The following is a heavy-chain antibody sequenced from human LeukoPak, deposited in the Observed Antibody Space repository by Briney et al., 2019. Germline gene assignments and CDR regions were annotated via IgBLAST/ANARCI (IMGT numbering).Heavy chain of an antibody. D-gene: IGHD2/OR15-2a*01. CDR3: VKDAFYDADEA. CDR1: GFTFSAFG. Sequence: PGGSLRLSCAATGFTFSAFGMHWVRQAPGKGLEWVAFIRYDGSNQYYEDSLKGRFTISRGNSKNEVYLEMSRLRPEDSALYYCVKDAFYDADEAWGRGTLVTVSS. CDR2: IRYDGSNQ. J-gene: IGHJ5*02. V-gene: IGHV3-30*02.